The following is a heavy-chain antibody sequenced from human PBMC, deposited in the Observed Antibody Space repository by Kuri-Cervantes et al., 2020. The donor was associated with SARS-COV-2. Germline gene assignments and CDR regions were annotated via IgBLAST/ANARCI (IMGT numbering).Heavy chain of an antibody. CDR3: ATPPGRGDYYTSGTVSDN. V-gene: IGHV4-38-2*02. CDR2: IYHSGTT. CDR1: GSSVSSPNY. D-gene: IGHD3-10*01. J-gene: IGHJ4*02. Sequence: GSLRLSCTVSGSSVSSPNYWGWLRQPPGKGLEWIGSIYHSGTTYYNPSLKSRVTLSVDTSKNHFSLRLSSLTAADAAVYYYATPPGRGDYYTSGTVSDNWGQGTLVTVSS.